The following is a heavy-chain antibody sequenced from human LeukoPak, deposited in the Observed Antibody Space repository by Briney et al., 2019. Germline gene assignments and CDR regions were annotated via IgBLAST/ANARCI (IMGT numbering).Heavy chain of an antibody. CDR1: GFTFSSYS. D-gene: IGHD6-13*01. V-gene: IGHV3-48*01. CDR3: AKVPSSWYQSYFDY. J-gene: IGHJ4*02. CDR2: ISSSSSTI. Sequence: AGGSLRLSCAASGFTFSSYSMNWVRQAPGKGLEWVSYISSSSSTIYYADSVRGRFTISRDSAKKSLYLQMNSLRAEDTAVYYCAKVPSSWYQSYFDYWGQGTLVTVSS.